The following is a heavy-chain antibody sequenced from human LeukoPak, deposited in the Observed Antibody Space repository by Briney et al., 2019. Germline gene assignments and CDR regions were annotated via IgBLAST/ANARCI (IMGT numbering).Heavy chain of an antibody. Sequence: GGSLRLSCAASGFTFSSYGMHWVRQAPGKGLEWVAVIWYDGSNKYYADSVKGRFTISRDNSKNTLYLQMNSLRAEDTAVYYCAKDSGGEWELRSTLYYFDYWGQGTLVTVSS. V-gene: IGHV3-33*06. CDR1: GFTFSSYG. CDR2: IWYDGSNK. CDR3: AKDSGGEWELRSTLYYFDY. D-gene: IGHD1-26*01. J-gene: IGHJ4*02.